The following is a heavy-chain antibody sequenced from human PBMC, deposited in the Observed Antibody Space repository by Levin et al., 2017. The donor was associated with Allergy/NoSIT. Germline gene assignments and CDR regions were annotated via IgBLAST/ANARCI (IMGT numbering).Heavy chain of an antibody. CDR1: GYTFTGYY. V-gene: IGHV1-2*02. CDR2: INPNSGGT. Sequence: GESLKISCKASGYTFTGYYMHWVRQAPGQGLEWMGWINPNSGGTNYAQKFQGRVTMTRDTSISTAYMELSRLRSDDTAVYYCARSKGFDPWGQGTLVTVSS. CDR3: ARSKGFDP. J-gene: IGHJ5*02.